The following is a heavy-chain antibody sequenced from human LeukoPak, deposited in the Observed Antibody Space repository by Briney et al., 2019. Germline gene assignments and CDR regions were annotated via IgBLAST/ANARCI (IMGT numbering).Heavy chain of an antibody. CDR3: AREWRDYGDYSHYYNGMDV. V-gene: IGHV4-59*01. Sequence: SETLSLTCTVSGGSISSYYWSWIRQPPGKGLEWIGYIYYSGSTNYNPSLKSRVTISVDTSKNQFSLKLSSVTAADTAVYYCAREWRDYGDYSHYYNGMDVWGQGTTVTVSS. CDR1: GGSISSYY. J-gene: IGHJ6*02. CDR2: IYYSGST. D-gene: IGHD4-17*01.